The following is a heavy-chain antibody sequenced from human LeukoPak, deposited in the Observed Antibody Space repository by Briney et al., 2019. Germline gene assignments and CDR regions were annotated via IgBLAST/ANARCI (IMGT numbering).Heavy chain of an antibody. D-gene: IGHD3-22*01. V-gene: IGHV3-48*01. CDR3: ARDRATYYYDSSGYPY. CDR1: GFTFSSYS. J-gene: IGHJ4*02. CDR2: ISSSSSTI. Sequence: GGSLRLSCAASGFTFSSYSMNWVRQAPGKGLEWVSYISSSSSTIYYADSVKGRFTISRDNAKNSLYLQMNSLRAEDTAVYYCARDRATYYYDSSGYPYWGQGTLVTVSS.